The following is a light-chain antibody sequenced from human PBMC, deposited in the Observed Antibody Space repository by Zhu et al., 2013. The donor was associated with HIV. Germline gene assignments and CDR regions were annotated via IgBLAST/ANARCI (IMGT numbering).Light chain of an antibody. Sequence: QSALTQPASVSGSPGQSITISCTGTNSDIGGYKYVSWYQQHPGKAPKLLIYEVSNRPSGVSDRFSGSKSGKTASLTISGLQTEDEAEYFCCPYTSRSTFYVFGTGTKVTVL. CDR2: EVS. CDR3: CPYTSRSTFYV. CDR1: NSDIGGYKY. J-gene: IGLJ1*01. V-gene: IGLV2-14*03.